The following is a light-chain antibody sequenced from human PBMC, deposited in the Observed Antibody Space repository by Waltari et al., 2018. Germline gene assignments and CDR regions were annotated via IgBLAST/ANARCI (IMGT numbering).Light chain of an antibody. Sequence: QSALTQPASVSASPGESNTISCTATRRDVGAFNSVSWYQQHPGTAPKFMIYDVSNRPSGVSHRFSGSKSGNTASLTISGLQAEDEAVYYCSSFTTSSTLLFGGGTKLTVL. CDR2: DVS. J-gene: IGLJ2*01. CDR1: RRDVGAFNS. V-gene: IGLV2-14*03. CDR3: SSFTTSSTLL.